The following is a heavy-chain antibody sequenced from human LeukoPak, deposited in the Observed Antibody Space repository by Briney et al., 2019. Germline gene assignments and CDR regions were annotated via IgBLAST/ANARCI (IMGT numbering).Heavy chain of an antibody. Sequence: SETLSLTCAVYGGSFSGYYWSWIRQPPGKGLEWIGEINHSGSTNYNPSLKSRVTVSVDTSKNQFSLKLSSVTAADTAVYYCARSYVWGSYRQKTFDYWGQGTLVTVSS. CDR3: ARSYVWGSYRQKTFDY. CDR1: GGSFSGYY. D-gene: IGHD3-16*02. J-gene: IGHJ4*02. CDR2: INHSGST. V-gene: IGHV4-34*01.